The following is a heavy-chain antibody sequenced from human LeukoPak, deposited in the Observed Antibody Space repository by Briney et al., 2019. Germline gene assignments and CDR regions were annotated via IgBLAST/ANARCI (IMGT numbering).Heavy chain of an antibody. J-gene: IGHJ4*02. D-gene: IGHD3-10*01. CDR1: GFTFSSYA. V-gene: IGHV3-30*04. CDR2: ISYDGSNK. Sequence: GGSLRLSCAASGFTFSSYAMHWVRQAPGKGLEGVAVISYDGSNKYYADSVKGRFTTSRDNSKTTLYLQMNSLSAEDTAVYYCARDKYVTMVRGYWVYWGQGTLVTVSS. CDR3: ARDKYVTMVRGYWVY.